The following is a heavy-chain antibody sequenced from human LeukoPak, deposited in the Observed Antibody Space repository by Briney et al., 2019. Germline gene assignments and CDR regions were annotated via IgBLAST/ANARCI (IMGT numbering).Heavy chain of an antibody. D-gene: IGHD3-10*01. CDR1: GGSISSGDYY. J-gene: IGHJ4*02. CDR2: IYYSGST. CDR3: ARLTMVRVIDY. Sequence: SETLSLTCTVSGGSISSGDYYWSWIRQHPGKGLEWIGYIYYSGSTYYNPSLKSRVTISVDTSKNQFSLKLSSVTAADTAVYYCARLTMVRVIDYWGQGTLVTVSS. V-gene: IGHV4-31*03.